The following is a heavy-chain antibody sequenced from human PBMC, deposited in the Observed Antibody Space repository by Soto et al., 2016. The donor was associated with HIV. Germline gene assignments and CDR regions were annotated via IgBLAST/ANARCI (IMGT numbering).Heavy chain of an antibody. D-gene: IGHD1-26*01. CDR2: ISGSGSST. J-gene: IGHJ4*02. CDR3: TKDLPGRPVGARGRDYFDY. Sequence: VQLLESGGGLVQPGGSLRLSCAASGFSFSTYAMSWVRQAPGKGLEWVASISGSGSSTYYADSVKGRFTISRDNSKNTLYLQMKSLRADDTAVYYCTKDLPGRPVGARGRDYFDYWGQGTLVTASS. CDR1: GFSFSTYA. V-gene: IGHV3-23*01.